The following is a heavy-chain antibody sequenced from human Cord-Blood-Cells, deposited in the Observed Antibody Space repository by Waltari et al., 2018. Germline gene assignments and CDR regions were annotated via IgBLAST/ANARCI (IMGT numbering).Heavy chain of an antibody. CDR3: ARYSYGHNDAFDI. J-gene: IGHJ3*02. CDR1: GYTFTGYY. Sequence: VQLVQSGAEVKKPGASVKVSCKASGYTFTGYYMHWVRQAPGQGLEWMGGINPNSGGTNYAPKFQGRVTMTRDTSISTAYMELSRLRTDDTAVYYCARYSYGHNDAFDIWGQGTMVTVSS. CDR2: INPNSGGT. V-gene: IGHV1-2*02. D-gene: IGHD5-18*01.